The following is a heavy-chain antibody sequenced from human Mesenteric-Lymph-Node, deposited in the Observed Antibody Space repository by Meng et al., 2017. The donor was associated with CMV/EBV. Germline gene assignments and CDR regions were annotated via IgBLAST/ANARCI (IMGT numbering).Heavy chain of an antibody. CDR3: ARALWEQLPFGP. V-gene: IGHV4-59*01. J-gene: IGHJ5*02. D-gene: IGHD6-6*01. CDR2: MYYSGST. CDR1: GGSISSYH. Sequence: GSLRLSCTVSGGSISSYHWSWIRQPPGKGLEWIGYMYYSGSTNYNPSLKSRVTISVDTSKNQFSLKLSSVTAADTAVYYCARALWEQLPFGPWGQGTLVTVSS.